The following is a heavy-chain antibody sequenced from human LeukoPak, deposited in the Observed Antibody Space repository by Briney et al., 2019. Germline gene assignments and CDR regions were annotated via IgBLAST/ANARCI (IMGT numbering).Heavy chain of an antibody. CDR1: GFTFSSYA. CDR3: ARGLKKVVAATVYFDY. J-gene: IGHJ4*02. CDR2: ISYDGSNK. Sequence: PGRSLRLSCAASGFTFSSYAMHWVRQAPGKGLEWVAVISYDGSNKYYADSVKGRFTISRDNSKNTLYQQMNSLRAEDTAVYYCARGLKKVVAATVYFDYWGQGTLVTVSS. D-gene: IGHD2-15*01. V-gene: IGHV3-30*04.